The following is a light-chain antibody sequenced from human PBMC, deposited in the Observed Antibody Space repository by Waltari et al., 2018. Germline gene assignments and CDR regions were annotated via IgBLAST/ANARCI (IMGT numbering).Light chain of an antibody. Sequence: DIQMTQSPSTLSAYVGDRVIFSCRASQSISKWLAWYQQKPGKAPKLLMYMASTLESVVPSRFSGSVSGTEFTLTISSLQPDDCATYYCQQYNSYSLLSFGGVTKVEIK. CDR3: QQYNSYSLLS. V-gene: IGKV1-5*03. J-gene: IGKJ4*01. CDR2: MAS. CDR1: QSISKW.